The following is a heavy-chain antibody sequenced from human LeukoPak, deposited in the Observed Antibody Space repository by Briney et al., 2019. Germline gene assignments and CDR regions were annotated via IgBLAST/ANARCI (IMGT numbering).Heavy chain of an antibody. Sequence: GRSLRLSCAASGFTFDDYAMHWVRQAPGKGLEWVSGISWNSGSIGYADSVKGRFTISRDNAKNSLYLQMNSLRAEDTASYYCAKDIYSSSPYGMDVWGQGTTVTVSS. J-gene: IGHJ6*02. CDR1: GFTFDDYA. V-gene: IGHV3-9*01. CDR2: ISWNSGSI. CDR3: AKDIYSSSPYGMDV. D-gene: IGHD6-13*01.